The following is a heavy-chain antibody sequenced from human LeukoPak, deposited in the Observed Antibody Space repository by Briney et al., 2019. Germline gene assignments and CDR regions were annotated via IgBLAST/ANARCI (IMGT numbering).Heavy chain of an antibody. V-gene: IGHV3-23*01. Sequence: GGSLRLSCVASGFTFSSHAMAWVRQAPGKGLEWVSAISVTGDISYYGDSVKGRFAISRDNSRITLSLHMNSLRADDTAVYHCAKGNYGYYFDYWGQGILVTVPS. CDR1: GFTFSSHA. J-gene: IGHJ4*02. D-gene: IGHD1-7*01. CDR2: ISVTGDIS. CDR3: AKGNYGYYFDY.